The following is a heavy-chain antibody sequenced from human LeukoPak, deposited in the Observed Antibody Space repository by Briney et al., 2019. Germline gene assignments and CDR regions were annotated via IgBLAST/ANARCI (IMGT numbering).Heavy chain of an antibody. D-gene: IGHD3-10*01. CDR2: IRHDGSNQ. CDR1: GFTFSSYS. V-gene: IGHV3-30*02. CDR3: AKEVHPYDSGTYYFDY. J-gene: IGHJ4*02. Sequence: PGGTLRLSCVGSGFTFSSYSMHWVRQAAGKGLERVAFIRHDGSNQYYADSVKGRFTVSRDNSKNPLFLQMNSLRVEEMAVYYCAKEVHPYDSGTYYFDYWGRGTLVTVSS.